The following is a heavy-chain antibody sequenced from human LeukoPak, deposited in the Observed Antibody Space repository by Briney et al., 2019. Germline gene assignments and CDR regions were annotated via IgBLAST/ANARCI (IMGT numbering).Heavy chain of an antibody. CDR2: ISSSSSYI. V-gene: IGHV3-21*01. Sequence: GGSLRLSCAASGFTFSSYSMNWVRQAPGKGLEWVSSISSSSSYIHYADSVRGRFTISRDNAKNSLFLQMNSLRGEETAVYYCARCTTGKTFGSLREIKKSREIDYWGQGTLVTVSS. CDR3: ARCTTGKTFGSLREIKKSREIDY. J-gene: IGHJ4*02. CDR1: GFTFSSYS. D-gene: IGHD1-1*01.